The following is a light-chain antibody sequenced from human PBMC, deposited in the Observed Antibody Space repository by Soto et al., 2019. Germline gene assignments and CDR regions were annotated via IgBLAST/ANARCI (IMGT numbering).Light chain of an antibody. J-gene: IGKJ1*01. CDR2: STS. CDR3: QQSYSFPRT. V-gene: IGKV1-39*01. CDR1: QSVSNY. Sequence: DIQMTQSPSSLSASVGDRVTITCRASQSVSNYLNWYHQQPGKAPKLLIHSTSTLQTEVPSRFSGSGSGTDFTLTINSLQPEDFGTYYCQQSYSFPRTFGQGTKVDIK.